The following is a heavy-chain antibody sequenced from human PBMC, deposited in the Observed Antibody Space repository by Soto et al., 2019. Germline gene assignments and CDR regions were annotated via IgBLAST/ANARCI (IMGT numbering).Heavy chain of an antibody. CDR2: IYYSGST. CDR1: GGSSSSSRYY. V-gene: IGHV4-39*01. CDR3: ASLYQLLHNWFDP. D-gene: IGHD2-2*01. J-gene: IGHJ5*02. Sequence: ETLSLTCTVSGGSSSSSRYYWGWIRQPPGKGLEWIGSIYYSGSTYYNPSLKSRVTISVDTSKNQFSLKLSSVTAADTAVYYCASLYQLLHNWFDPWGQGTLVTVSS.